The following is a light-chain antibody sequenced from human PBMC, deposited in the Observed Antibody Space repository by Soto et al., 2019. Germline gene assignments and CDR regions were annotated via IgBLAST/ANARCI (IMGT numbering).Light chain of an antibody. V-gene: IGKV3-20*01. J-gene: IGKJ5*01. CDR1: QGVSSNY. CDR2: DAA. Sequence: ESVLTQSPRTLFLSQGYRATLSCRASQGVSSNYLGWYQKKPGQAPRLXIYDAASRATGGPDRCSGGGSWGNVALTISRLEQEDYAVYYYQHYGNSHSNTFGQGTRLEIK. CDR3: QHYGNSHSNT.